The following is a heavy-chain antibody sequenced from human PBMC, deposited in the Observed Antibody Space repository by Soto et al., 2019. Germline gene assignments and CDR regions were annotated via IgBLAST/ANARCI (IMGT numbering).Heavy chain of an antibody. Sequence: PGGSLRLSCAASGITVSSNYMSWVRQAPGKGLEWVSVIYSGGSTYYADSVKGRFTISRDNSKNTLYLQMNSLRAEDTAVYYCAREVPLLYSGFDYWGQGTLVTVSS. CDR3: AREVPLLYSGFDY. J-gene: IGHJ4*02. CDR1: GITVSSNY. D-gene: IGHD2-2*02. CDR2: IYSGGST. V-gene: IGHV3-53*01.